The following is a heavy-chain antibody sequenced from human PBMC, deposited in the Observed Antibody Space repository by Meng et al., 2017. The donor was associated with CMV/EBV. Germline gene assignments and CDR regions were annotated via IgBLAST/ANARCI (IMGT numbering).Heavy chain of an antibody. D-gene: IGHD2-2*02. CDR1: GWSFSGYY. CDR2: INHSGST. J-gene: IGHJ6*02. CDR3: ARADIVVVPAAIRYYYYGMDV. V-gene: IGHV4-34*01. Sequence: SETLSLTCAVYGWSFSGYYWSWIRQPPGKGLEWIGEINHSGSTNYNPSLKSRVTISVDTSKNQFSLKLSSVTAADTAVYYCARADIVVVPAAIRYYYYGMDVWGQGTTVTVSS.